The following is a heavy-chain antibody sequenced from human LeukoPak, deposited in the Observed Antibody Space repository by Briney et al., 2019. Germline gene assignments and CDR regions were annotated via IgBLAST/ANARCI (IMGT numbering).Heavy chain of an antibody. CDR2: INPSGGST. J-gene: IGHJ3*02. CDR1: RYTFTNYY. Sequence: TSVKVSCKASRYTFTNYYLHWVRQAPGQGLEWMGIINPSGGSTTYAQKFQGRVTMTRDTSTSTVYMELSTLSTVDTAVYSCARDVTPLSDDASCIWGQETMVTVSS. V-gene: IGHV1-46*03. D-gene: IGHD3-16*02. CDR3: ARDVTPLSDDASCI.